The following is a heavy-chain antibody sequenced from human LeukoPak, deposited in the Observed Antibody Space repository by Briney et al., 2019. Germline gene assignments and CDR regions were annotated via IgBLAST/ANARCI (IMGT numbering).Heavy chain of an antibody. CDR2: IYYSGST. D-gene: IGHD1-26*01. J-gene: IGHJ4*02. V-gene: IGHV4-34*11. CDR3: ARLTYSGNYYFHY. Sequence: SETLSLTCAVYGGSFSGYYWSWIRQPPGKGLEWIGYIYYSGSTNYNPSLKSRVTISVDTSKNQFSLNLSSVTAADTAVYYCARLTYSGNYYFHYWGQGTLVTVSS. CDR1: GGSFSGYY.